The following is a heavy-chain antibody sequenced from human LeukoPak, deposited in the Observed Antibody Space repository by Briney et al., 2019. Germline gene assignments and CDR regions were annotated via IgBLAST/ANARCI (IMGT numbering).Heavy chain of an antibody. CDR3: ARVGAMVL. J-gene: IGHJ4*02. Sequence: ASVKVSCKASGYTFTGYYIHWVRQAPGQGLEWMGWSNPNSGGTNYAQKFQGRVTMTRDKSISTAYMDLSSLTSDDTAVYYCARVGAMVLWGQGTHVTISS. CDR2: SNPNSGGT. D-gene: IGHD5-18*01. CDR1: GYTFTGYY. V-gene: IGHV1-2*02.